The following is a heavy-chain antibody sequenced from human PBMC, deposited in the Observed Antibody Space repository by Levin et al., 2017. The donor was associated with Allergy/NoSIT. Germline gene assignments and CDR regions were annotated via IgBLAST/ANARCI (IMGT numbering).Heavy chain of an antibody. Sequence: SCAASGFTVSHYWMSWVRQAPGKGLEWVANIKQDGSEKYYVDSVKGRFTISRDNAKNSLYLQMNSLRAEDTAVYYCVTGITTGYWGQGTLVTVSS. CDR2: IKQDGSEK. CDR3: VTGITTGY. D-gene: IGHD1-14*01. CDR1: GFTVSHYW. V-gene: IGHV3-7*01. J-gene: IGHJ4*02.